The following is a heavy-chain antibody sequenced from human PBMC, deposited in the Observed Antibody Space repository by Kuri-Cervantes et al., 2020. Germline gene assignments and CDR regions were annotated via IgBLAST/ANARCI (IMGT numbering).Heavy chain of an antibody. CDR2: IYSCGST. Sequence: GESLKISCAASGFTVSSNYMSWVRQAPGKGLEWVSVIYSCGSTYYADSVKGRFTISRDNSKNTLYLQMNSLRAEDTAVYYCARSGSGYADLLKYWGQGTLVTVSS. CDR1: GFTVSSNY. J-gene: IGHJ4*02. CDR3: ARSGSGYADLLKY. D-gene: IGHD3-3*01. V-gene: IGHV3-66*03.